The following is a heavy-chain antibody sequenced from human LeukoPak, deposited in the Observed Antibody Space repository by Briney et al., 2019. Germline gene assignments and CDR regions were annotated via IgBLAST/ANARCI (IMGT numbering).Heavy chain of an antibody. CDR3: AKDLIWFCSSTSCYEGPGRYYGMDV. D-gene: IGHD2-2*01. J-gene: IGHJ6*02. Sequence: GGSPRLSCAASGFTFSSYGMHWVRQAPGKGLEWVAVISYDGSNKYYADSVKGRFTISRDNSKNTLCLQMNSLRAEDTAVYYCAKDLIWFCSSTSCYEGPGRYYGMDVWGQGTTVTVSS. V-gene: IGHV3-30*18. CDR1: GFTFSSYG. CDR2: ISYDGSNK.